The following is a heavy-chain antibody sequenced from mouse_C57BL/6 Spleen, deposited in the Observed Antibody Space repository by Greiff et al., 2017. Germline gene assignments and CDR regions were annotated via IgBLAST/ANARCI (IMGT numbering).Heavy chain of an antibody. Sequence: QVQLQQSGPELVKPGASVKISCKASGYSFTSYYIHWVKQRPGQGLEWIGWIYPGSGNTKYNEKFKGKATLTADTSSSTAYMQLSSLTSEDSAVYYCARREDEYDKAWFAYWGQGTLVTVSA. CDR2: IYPGSGNT. J-gene: IGHJ3*01. V-gene: IGHV1-66*01. CDR1: GYSFTSYY. CDR3: ARREDEYDKAWFAY. D-gene: IGHD2-4*01.